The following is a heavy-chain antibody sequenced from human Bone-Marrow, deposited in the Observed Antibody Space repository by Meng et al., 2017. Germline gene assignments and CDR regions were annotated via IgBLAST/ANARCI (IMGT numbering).Heavy chain of an antibody. V-gene: IGHV1-18*01. J-gene: IGHJ6*01. CDR2: ISAYNGNT. CDR3: ARSVLYCSGGSCYESTYYYYGKEV. CDR1: GYTFTSYG. Sequence: ASVKVSCKASGYTFTSYGISWVRQAPGQGLEWMGWISAYNGNTNYAQKLQGRVTMTTDTSTSTAYMELRSLRPDDTAVYYCARSVLYCSGGSCYESTYYYYGKEVGGQGNTV. D-gene: IGHD2-15*01.